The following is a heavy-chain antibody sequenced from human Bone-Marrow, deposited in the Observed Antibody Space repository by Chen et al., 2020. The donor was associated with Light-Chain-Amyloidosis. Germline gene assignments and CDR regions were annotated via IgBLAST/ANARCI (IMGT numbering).Heavy chain of an antibody. CDR2: ITSRGDST. J-gene: IGHJ4*02. D-gene: IGHD3-3*01. V-gene: IGHV3-23*01. Sequence: EVQLLESGGGLVQPGGSLRFSCSASGFKFGDYAMSWVRRAPGKGLEWVSAITSRGDSTYYARSVRGRFLFSRDNSKSTLYLDMDNLRAEDTAMYYCAKDPYEFWSAYYFESWGQGTLVVVSS. CDR1: GFKFGDYA. CDR3: AKDPYEFWSAYYFES.